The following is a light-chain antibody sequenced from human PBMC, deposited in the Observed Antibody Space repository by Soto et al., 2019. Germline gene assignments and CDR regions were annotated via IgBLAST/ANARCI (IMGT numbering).Light chain of an antibody. CDR2: EVD. V-gene: IGLV2-8*01. J-gene: IGLJ1*01. CDR3: SSYAGSNTPLYV. CDR1: SSDVGGYDY. Sequence: QSVLTQPPSASGSPGQSVTISCTGTSSDVGGYDYVSWYQQHPGEAPKLIIYEVDKRPSGVPDRFSGSKSGNTASLTVSGLQAEDEADYYCSSYAGSNTPLYVFGTGTNVTVL.